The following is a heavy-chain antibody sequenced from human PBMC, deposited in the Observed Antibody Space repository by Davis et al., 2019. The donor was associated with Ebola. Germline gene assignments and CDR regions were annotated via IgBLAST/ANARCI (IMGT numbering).Heavy chain of an antibody. CDR1: GFTFRNYW. J-gene: IGHJ6*02. CDR2: IKQDGGER. Sequence: GESLKISCVASGFTFRNYWMSWVRQAPGKGLEWVANIKQDGGERYYVDSVKGRFTISRDNAKNTLYLQMNSLRAEDTAVYYCARVREYGMDVWAKGPRSPSP. V-gene: IGHV3-7*03. CDR3: ARVREYGMDV. D-gene: IGHD3-10*01.